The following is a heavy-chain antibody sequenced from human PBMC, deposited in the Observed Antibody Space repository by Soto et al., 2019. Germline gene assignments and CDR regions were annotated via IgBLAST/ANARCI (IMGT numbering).Heavy chain of an antibody. V-gene: IGHV4-59*01. CDR1: GGAISKYL. CDR2: IYSNGNT. Sequence: SETLSLTCTVSGGAISKYLWSWIRQPPGKGLEWIGCIYSNGNTDHNPSLKSRVTISVDTSNNQFSLKINSVTAADTAVYYCAKLRSLAYRGHGTLVTGSS. J-gene: IGHJ4*01. CDR3: AKLRSLAY.